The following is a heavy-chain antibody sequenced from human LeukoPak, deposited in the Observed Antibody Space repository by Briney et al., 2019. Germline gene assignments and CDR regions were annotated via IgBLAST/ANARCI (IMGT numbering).Heavy chain of an antibody. D-gene: IGHD3-10*01. CDR2: IRSKTFGGTT. V-gene: IGHV3-49*03. CDR1: GFIFGDYA. CDR3: TRDRKMATGRPYDY. Sequence: PGGSLRLSCTASGFIFGDYAMNRFRQAPGKGLDWLGFIRSKTFGGTTEYAASVKGRFTISRDDSKSIVYLQMNSLKTEDTAVYYCTRDRKMATGRPYDYWGQGTLVSVSS. J-gene: IGHJ4*02.